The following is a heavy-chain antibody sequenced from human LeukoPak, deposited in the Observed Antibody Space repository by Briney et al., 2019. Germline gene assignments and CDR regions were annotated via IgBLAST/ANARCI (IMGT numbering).Heavy chain of an antibody. Sequence: GGSLRLSCTASGFTFGDYAMSWFRQAPGKGLEWVGFIRSKAYGGTTEYAASVKGRFTISRDDSKSIAYLQMNSLKTEDTAVYYCTQAAAGPIHSYGMDVWGQGTTVTVSS. CDR3: TQAAAGPIHSYGMDV. J-gene: IGHJ6*02. CDR1: GFTFGDYA. CDR2: IRSKAYGGTT. V-gene: IGHV3-49*03. D-gene: IGHD6-13*01.